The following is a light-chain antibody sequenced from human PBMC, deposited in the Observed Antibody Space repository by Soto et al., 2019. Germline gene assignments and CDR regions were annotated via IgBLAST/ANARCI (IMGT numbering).Light chain of an antibody. Sequence: QSVLIQPPSVSGSPGQSVTISCTGTSSDVGSYDYVSWCQQHPGTVPKPMIYNVNTRPSGVPDRFSGSKSGNTASMTISGLQAEDEADYYCSSYAGSSNVFGTGTKVTVL. J-gene: IGLJ1*01. V-gene: IGLV2-8*01. CDR1: SSDVGSYDY. CDR2: NVN. CDR3: SSYAGSSNV.